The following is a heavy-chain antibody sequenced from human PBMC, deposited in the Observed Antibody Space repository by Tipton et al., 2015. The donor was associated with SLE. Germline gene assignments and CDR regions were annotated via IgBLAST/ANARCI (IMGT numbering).Heavy chain of an antibody. CDR3: ARVGIPSEERSSRNWFDP. CDR1: GGSISSHY. V-gene: IGHV4-59*11. J-gene: IGHJ5*02. Sequence: TLSLTCTVSGGSISSHYWSWIRQPPGKGLEWIGYIYYSGSTNYNPSLKSRVTISVDTSKNQFSLKLSSVTAADTAVYYCARVGIPSEERSSRNWFDPWGQGTLVTVSS. D-gene: IGHD6-13*01. CDR2: IYYSGST.